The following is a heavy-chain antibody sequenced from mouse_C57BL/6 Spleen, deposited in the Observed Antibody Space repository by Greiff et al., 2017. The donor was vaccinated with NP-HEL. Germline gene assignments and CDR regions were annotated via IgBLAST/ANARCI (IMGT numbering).Heavy chain of an antibody. V-gene: IGHV1-39*01. CDR2: INPNYGTT. CDR3: ARYYGSSPYYAMDY. CDR1: GYSFTDYN. Sequence: VQLKESGPELVKPGASVKISCKASGYSFTDYNMNWVKQSNGKSLEWIGVINPNYGTTSYNQKFKGKATLTVDQSSSTAYMQLNSLTSEDSAVYYCARYYGSSPYYAMDYWGQGTSVTVSS. J-gene: IGHJ4*01. D-gene: IGHD1-1*01.